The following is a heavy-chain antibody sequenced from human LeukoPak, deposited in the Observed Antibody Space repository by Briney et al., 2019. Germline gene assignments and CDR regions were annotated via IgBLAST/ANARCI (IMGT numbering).Heavy chain of an antibody. V-gene: IGHV4-4*07. CDR2: IYTSGNT. CDR3: VRASVESGGAFDI. D-gene: IGHD2-15*01. CDR1: GGSISSYY. Sequence: PSETLSLTCTVSGGSISSYYWSWVRQPAGKGLEWIGRIYTSGNTNYNPSLKGRVTMTVDTSKNQFSLKLSSMTAADTAVYYCVRASVESGGAFDIWGQGTMVTVSS. J-gene: IGHJ3*02.